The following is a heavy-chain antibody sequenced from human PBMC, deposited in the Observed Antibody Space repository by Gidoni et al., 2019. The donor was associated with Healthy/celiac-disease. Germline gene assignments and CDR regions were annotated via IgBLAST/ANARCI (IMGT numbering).Heavy chain of an antibody. CDR3: AGIVVVTATSYYYYYGMDV. J-gene: IGHJ6*02. Sequence: QVQLVQSGAEVTKPGSSVKVSCQASGGTFSSYAISWVRQAPGQGLEWMGGIIPIFGTANYAQKFQGRVTITADESTSTAYMELSSLRSEDTAVYYCAGIVVVTATSYYYYYGMDVWGQGTTVTVSS. V-gene: IGHV1-69*01. CDR2: IIPIFGTA. D-gene: IGHD2-21*02. CDR1: GGTFSSYA.